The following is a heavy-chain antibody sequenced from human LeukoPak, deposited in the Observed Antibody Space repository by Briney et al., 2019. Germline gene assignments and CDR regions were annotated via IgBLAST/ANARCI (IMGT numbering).Heavy chain of an antibody. CDR1: GFTFRSYG. J-gene: IGHJ6*04. D-gene: IGHD2-2*01. CDR3: ARKQLPLYYFYYGMDV. V-gene: IGHV3-33*05. Sequence: GGSLRLSCEGSGFTFRSYGMHWVRQAPGKGLEWVALISYDGSNKNYADSVKGRFIISRDNSKNMVYLQMTRLTAEDTAVYYCARKQLPLYYFYYGMDVWGNGTTVSVSS. CDR2: ISYDGSNK.